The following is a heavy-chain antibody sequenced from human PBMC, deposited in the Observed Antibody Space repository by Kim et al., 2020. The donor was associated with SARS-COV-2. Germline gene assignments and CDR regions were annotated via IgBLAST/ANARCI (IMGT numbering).Heavy chain of an antibody. CDR3: ARDSHGDSSGYYYEYGMDV. V-gene: IGHV3-11*05. J-gene: IGHJ6*02. Sequence: GRCTISRDNAKNSLYMQMNSLRAEDTAVYYCARDSHGDSSGYYYEYGMDVWGQGTTVTVSS. D-gene: IGHD3-22*01.